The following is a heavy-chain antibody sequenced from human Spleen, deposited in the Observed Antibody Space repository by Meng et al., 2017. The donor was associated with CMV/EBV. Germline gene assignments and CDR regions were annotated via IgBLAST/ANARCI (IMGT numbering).Heavy chain of an antibody. CDR1: GFTFSDFS. Sequence: GGSLRLSCAASGFTFSDFSMNWVRQAPGKGLEWVSYISSRSSTIYYADSVKGRFTISRDNANNSLYLQMNSLRAEDTALYYCASNKRGYTYGIVAYWGQGTLVTVSS. V-gene: IGHV3-48*04. D-gene: IGHD5-18*01. CDR2: ISSRSSTI. CDR3: ASNKRGYTYGIVAY. J-gene: IGHJ4*02.